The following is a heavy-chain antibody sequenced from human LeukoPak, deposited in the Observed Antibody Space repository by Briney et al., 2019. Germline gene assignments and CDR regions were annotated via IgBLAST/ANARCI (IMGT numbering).Heavy chain of an antibody. J-gene: IGHJ4*02. CDR2: INDDGSDT. Sequence: PGGSLRLSCAASGFDFSKYWMHWVCQAPGKGLVWVARINDDGSDTSYADSVKGRFTISRDNAKNTLFLQLNSLTAEDTAVYYCARRWYESSVYYLIDHWGQGTLVTVSS. D-gene: IGHD3-22*01. V-gene: IGHV3-74*01. CDR1: GFDFSKYW. CDR3: ARRWYESSVYYLIDH.